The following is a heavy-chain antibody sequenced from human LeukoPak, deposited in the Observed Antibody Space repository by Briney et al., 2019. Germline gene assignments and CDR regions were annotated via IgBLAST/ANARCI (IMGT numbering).Heavy chain of an antibody. CDR1: GFTFSNAW. Sequence: GGSLRLSCAASGFTFSNAWMSWVRQAPGKGLEWVGRIKSKTDGGTTDYAAPVKGRFTISRDDSKNTLYLQMNSLKTEDTAMYYCTLDYGDYVPYYYYYYMGVWGKGTTVTVSS. D-gene: IGHD4-17*01. CDR3: TLDYGDYVPYYYYYYMGV. J-gene: IGHJ6*03. CDR2: IKSKTDGGTT. V-gene: IGHV3-15*01.